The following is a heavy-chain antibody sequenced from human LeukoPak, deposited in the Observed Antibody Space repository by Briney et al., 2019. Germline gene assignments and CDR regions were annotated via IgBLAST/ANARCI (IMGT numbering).Heavy chain of an antibody. CDR1: GGSISSSNW. Sequence: PSETLSLTCAVSGGSISSSNWWSWVRQPPGKGLEWIGEIYHSGSTNYNPSLKSRVTISVDKSKNQFSLKLSSVTAADTAVYYCARGVYGDYVRPHYGMDVWGQGTTVTVFS. J-gene: IGHJ6*02. CDR2: IYHSGST. D-gene: IGHD4-17*01. CDR3: ARGVYGDYVRPHYGMDV. V-gene: IGHV4-4*02.